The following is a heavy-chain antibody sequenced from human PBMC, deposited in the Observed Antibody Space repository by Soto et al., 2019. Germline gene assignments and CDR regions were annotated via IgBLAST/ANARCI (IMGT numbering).Heavy chain of an antibody. D-gene: IGHD1-26*01. CDR3: ASDGVGATASYGYFDY. CDR2: LRYDGSNK. CDR1: GFRFSGFG. Sequence: QVQLVESGGGVVQPGRSLRLSCAASGFRFSGFGMHWVRQAPGKGLEWVAILRYDGSNKYYADSVKGRFTISRDNSQNTVYLQMDSLRVEDTAVYYCASDGVGATASYGYFDYWGQGILVTVSS. V-gene: IGHV3-33*01. J-gene: IGHJ4*02.